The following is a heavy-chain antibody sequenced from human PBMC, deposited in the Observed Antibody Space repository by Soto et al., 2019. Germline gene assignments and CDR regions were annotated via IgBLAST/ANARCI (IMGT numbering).Heavy chain of an antibody. J-gene: IGHJ6*03. CDR1: GYTFTSYD. D-gene: IGHD1-7*01. CDR3: ARGETNNYYYYYMYV. Sequence: QVQLVQSGAEVKKPGASVKVSCKASGYTFTSYDINWVRQATGQGLEWMGWMNPNSGNTGYAQKFQGRVTMTRNTSRNTAYMELSSLRSEDTAVYYCARGETNNYYYYYMYVWGKGTTVTVSS. CDR2: MNPNSGNT. V-gene: IGHV1-8*01.